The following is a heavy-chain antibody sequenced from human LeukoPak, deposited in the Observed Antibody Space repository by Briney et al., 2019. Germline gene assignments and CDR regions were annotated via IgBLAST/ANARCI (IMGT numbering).Heavy chain of an antibody. V-gene: IGHV3-30*18. J-gene: IGHJ4*02. Sequence: GGSLRLSCAASGFTFSSYGMHWVRQAPGKGLEWVAVISYDGSNKYYADSVKGRFTISRGNSKNTLYLQMNSLRAEDTAVYYCAKVMRSYGCFDYWGQGTLVAVSS. CDR3: AKVMRSYGCFDY. D-gene: IGHD5-18*01. CDR2: ISYDGSNK. CDR1: GFTFSSYG.